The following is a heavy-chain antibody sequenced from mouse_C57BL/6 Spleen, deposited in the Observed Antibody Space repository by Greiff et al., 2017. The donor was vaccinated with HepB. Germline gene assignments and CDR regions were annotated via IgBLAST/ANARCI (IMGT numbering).Heavy chain of an antibody. V-gene: IGHV1-63*01. Sequence: VQLQHSGAELVRPGTSVKMSCKASGYTFTNYWIGWAKQRPGHGLEWIGDIYPGGGYTNYNEKFKGKATLTADKSSSTAYMQFSSLTSEDSAIYYCARKDYGSPYAMDYWGQGTSVTVSS. CDR1: GYTFTNYW. D-gene: IGHD1-1*01. J-gene: IGHJ4*01. CDR2: IYPGGGYT. CDR3: ARKDYGSPYAMDY.